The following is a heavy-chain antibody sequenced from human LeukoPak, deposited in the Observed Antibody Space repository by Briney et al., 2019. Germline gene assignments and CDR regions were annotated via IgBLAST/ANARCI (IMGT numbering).Heavy chain of an antibody. CDR3: ARAGYSSSWYSPFGARYYYYYMDV. J-gene: IGHJ6*03. CDR1: GFTFDDYG. Sequence: RPGGSLRLSCAASGFTFDDYGMSWVRQAPGKGLEWVSGINWNGGSTGYADSVKGRFTISRDNAKNSLYLQMNSLRAEDTALYYCARAGYSSSWYSPFGARYYYYYMDVWGKGTTVTVSS. D-gene: IGHD6-13*01. CDR2: INWNGGST. V-gene: IGHV3-20*04.